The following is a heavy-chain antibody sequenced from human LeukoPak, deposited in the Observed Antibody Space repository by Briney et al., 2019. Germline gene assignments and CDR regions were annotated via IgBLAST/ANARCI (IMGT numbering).Heavy chain of an antibody. CDR1: GFTFSSYS. J-gene: IGHJ6*03. CDR2: ISSSGSYM. CDR3: ARDLTTVIDYYYMDV. V-gene: IGHV3-21*01. Sequence: GGSLRLSCAASGFTFSSYSMNWVRQAPGKGLEWVSSISSSGSYMYYADSVKGRFTISRDNAKNSLYLQMNSLRAEDTAVYYCARDLTTVIDYYYMDVWGKGTTVTVSS. D-gene: IGHD4-11*01.